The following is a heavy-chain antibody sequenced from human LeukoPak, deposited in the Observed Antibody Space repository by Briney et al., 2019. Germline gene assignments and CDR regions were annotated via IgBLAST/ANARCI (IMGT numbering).Heavy chain of an antibody. Sequence: GGSLRLSCAASGFTFSGYWMHWVRQAPGKGLVWVSRINIDGSITTYADSVKGRFSISRDNAKNTLYLQMNSLRAEDTAVYYCAKVLYNSVWNGDYWGQGTLVTVSS. CDR1: GFTFSGYW. V-gene: IGHV3-74*03. D-gene: IGHD6-19*01. J-gene: IGHJ4*02. CDR3: AKVLYNSVWNGDY. CDR2: INIDGSIT.